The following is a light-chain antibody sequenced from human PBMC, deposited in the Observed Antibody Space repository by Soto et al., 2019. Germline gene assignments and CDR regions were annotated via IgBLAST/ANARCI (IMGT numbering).Light chain of an antibody. V-gene: IGKV3D-15*01. J-gene: IGKJ4*01. CDR1: QSVSSN. Sequence: EILMTQSPATLSVSPGERATLSCRASQSVSSNLAWYQQKVGQAPRLLIYGASIRATDIPARFSGSGSETEFTLAISSLQCEDCAVYFCQQYNNWPPLTFGGGTKVEIK. CDR3: QQYNNWPPLT. CDR2: GAS.